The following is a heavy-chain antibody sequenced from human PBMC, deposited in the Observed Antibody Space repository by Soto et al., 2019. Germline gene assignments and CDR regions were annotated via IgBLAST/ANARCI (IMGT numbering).Heavy chain of an antibody. CDR3: AKFGWGGSYSESHASDI. V-gene: IGHV3-9*01. D-gene: IGHD1-26*01. CDR1: RFTLYEYS. Sequence: GGSLKLSCATSRFTLYEYSMHLVRPAPGKGLEWVSGISWNSGSIGYADSVKGRFTISRDNAKNSLYLQMNSLRAEDTALYYCAKFGWGGSYSESHASDIWGQGTMVTVSS. CDR2: ISWNSGSI. J-gene: IGHJ3*02.